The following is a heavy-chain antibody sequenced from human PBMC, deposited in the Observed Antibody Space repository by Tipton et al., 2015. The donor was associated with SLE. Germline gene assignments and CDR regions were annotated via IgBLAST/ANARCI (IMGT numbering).Heavy chain of an antibody. CDR2: IIPIFGTP. V-gene: IGHV1-69*06. D-gene: IGHD2-2*01. J-gene: IGHJ4*02. Sequence: QVQLVQSGAEIKKPGSSVKVSCKTSGASFSSYAITWVRQAPGQGLEWMGGIIPIFGTPDYAKKFQGRVTITADKSTSTAYMELTSLRSEDTAVYYCAREAMPASFRLGFPQRLDYWGQGTLVTVSS. CDR3: AREAMPASFRLGFPQRLDY. CDR1: GASFSSYA.